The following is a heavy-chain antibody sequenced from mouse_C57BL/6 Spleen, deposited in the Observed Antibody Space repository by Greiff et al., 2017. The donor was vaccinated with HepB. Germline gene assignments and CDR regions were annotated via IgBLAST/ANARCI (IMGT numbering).Heavy chain of an antibody. D-gene: IGHD2-3*01. CDR3: ARSFYDSYAMDY. Sequence: QVQLQQPGAELVRPGSSVKLSCKASGYTFTSYWMHWVKQRPIQGLEWIGNIDPSDSETHYNQKFKDKATLTVDKSSSTAYMQLSSLTSEDSAVYYCARSFYDSYAMDYWGQGTSVTVSS. V-gene: IGHV1-52*01. J-gene: IGHJ4*01. CDR2: IDPSDSET. CDR1: GYTFTSYW.